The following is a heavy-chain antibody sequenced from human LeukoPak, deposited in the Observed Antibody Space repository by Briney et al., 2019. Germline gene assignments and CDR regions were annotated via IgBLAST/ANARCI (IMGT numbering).Heavy chain of an antibody. CDR3: ARGNPPFDY. CDR1: GYSFTSYG. CDR2: ISAYNGNT. V-gene: IGHV1-18*01. Sequence: GESLKISCKGSGYSFTSYGISWVRQAPGQGLEWMGWISAYNGNTNYAQKLQGRVTMTTDTSTSTAYMELRSLRSDDTAVYYCARGNPPFDYWGQGTLVTVSS. J-gene: IGHJ4*02.